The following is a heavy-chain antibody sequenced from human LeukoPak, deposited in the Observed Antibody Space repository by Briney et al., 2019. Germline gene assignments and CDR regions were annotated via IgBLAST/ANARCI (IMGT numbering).Heavy chain of an antibody. Sequence: NPSETLSLTCTVSGGSISSYYWSWIRQPPGKGLEWIGYIYYSVSTNYNPSLKSRVTISVDTSKNQFSLKLSSVTAADTAVYYCARGYGDYAWDAFDIWGQGTMVTVSS. CDR1: GGSISSYY. V-gene: IGHV4-59*01. CDR2: IYYSVST. D-gene: IGHD4-17*01. CDR3: ARGYGDYAWDAFDI. J-gene: IGHJ3*02.